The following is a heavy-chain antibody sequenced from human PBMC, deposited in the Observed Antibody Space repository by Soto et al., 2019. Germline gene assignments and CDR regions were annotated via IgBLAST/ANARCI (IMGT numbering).Heavy chain of an antibody. CDR1: GGSISSYY. CDR3: ARGPTDFWSGYRFDY. CDR2: IYYSGST. J-gene: IGHJ4*02. D-gene: IGHD3-3*01. V-gene: IGHV4-59*01. Sequence: PSETLSLTCTVSGGSISSYYWSWIRQPPGKGLEWIGYIYYSGSTNYNPSLKSRVTISVDTSKNQFSLKLSSVTAADTAVYYCARGPTDFWSGYRFDYWGQGTLVTVSS.